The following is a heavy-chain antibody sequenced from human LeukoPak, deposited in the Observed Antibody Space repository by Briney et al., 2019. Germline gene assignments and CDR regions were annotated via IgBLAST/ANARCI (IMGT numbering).Heavy chain of an antibody. CDR1: GFTFSSYE. Sequence: GGSLRLSCAASGFTFSSYELYWVRQAPGKGLEWISYISSSSTIIKYADSVTGRFTISRDDARESLYLQMSSLRADDTAIYYCGASRQYVGAFDIWGQGTLVTVSS. CDR3: GASRQYVGAFDI. CDR2: ISSSSTII. D-gene: IGHD3-16*01. V-gene: IGHV3-48*03. J-gene: IGHJ3*02.